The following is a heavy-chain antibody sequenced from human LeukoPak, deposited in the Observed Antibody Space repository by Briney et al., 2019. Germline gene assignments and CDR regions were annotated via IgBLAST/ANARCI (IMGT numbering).Heavy chain of an antibody. V-gene: IGHV4-4*07. D-gene: IGHD1-26*01. CDR3: ARGSGSYYHPFDY. J-gene: IGHJ4*02. CDR2: IYSNGSP. Sequence: IPSETLSLTCTVSGGSISNYYWTWIRQPAGKGLEWIGRIYSNGSPNHNPSLKRQITMSVDTSKNQFSLQLTSVTAADTAVYYCARGSGSYYHPFDYWGQGALVTVSS. CDR1: GGSISNYY.